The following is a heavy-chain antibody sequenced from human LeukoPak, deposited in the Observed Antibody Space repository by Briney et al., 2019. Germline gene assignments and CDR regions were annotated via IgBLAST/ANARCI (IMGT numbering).Heavy chain of an antibody. Sequence: SETLSLTCTVSGGSISSYYWSWIRQPAGKGLEWIGYIYYSGSTNYNPSLKSRVTISVDTSKNQFSLKLSSVTAADTAVYYCARDLEEGSWFDPWGQGTLVTVSS. D-gene: IGHD3-10*01. J-gene: IGHJ5*02. CDR3: ARDLEEGSWFDP. CDR1: GGSISSYY. V-gene: IGHV4-59*12. CDR2: IYYSGST.